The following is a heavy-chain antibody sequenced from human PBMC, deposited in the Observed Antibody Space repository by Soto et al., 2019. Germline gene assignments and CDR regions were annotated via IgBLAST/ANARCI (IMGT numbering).Heavy chain of an antibody. V-gene: IGHV4-59*08. CDR2: IYYSGST. CDR3: ARHQDYGDYAFDY. J-gene: IGHJ4*02. D-gene: IGHD4-17*01. CDR1: GGSISSYY. Sequence: SETLSLTCTVSGGSISSYYWSWIRQPPGKGLEWIGYIYYSGSTNYNPSLKSRVTISVDTSKNQFSLKLSSVTAADTAVYYCARHQDYGDYAFDYWGQGTLVTVSS.